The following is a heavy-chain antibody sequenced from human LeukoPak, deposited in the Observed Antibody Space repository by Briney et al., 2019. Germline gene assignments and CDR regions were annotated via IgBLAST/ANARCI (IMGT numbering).Heavy chain of an antibody. CDR2: IKQDGTEK. CDR1: GFTFSSYW. Sequence: GGSLRLSCAASGFTFSSYWMTWVRQAPGKGPEWVANIKQDGTEKYYVDSVTGRFTISRDNAKDSLYLQMNSLRADDTAVYYCARMSSSSWYVCDYWGQGTLVTVAS. CDR3: ARMSSSSWYVCDY. J-gene: IGHJ4*02. D-gene: IGHD6-13*01. V-gene: IGHV3-7*01.